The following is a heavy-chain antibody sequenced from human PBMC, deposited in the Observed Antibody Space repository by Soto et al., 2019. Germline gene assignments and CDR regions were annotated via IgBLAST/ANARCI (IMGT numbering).Heavy chain of an antibody. V-gene: IGHV4-34*01. CDR3: ARESGYSYGYLYYYYGMDV. CDR2: INHSGST. J-gene: IGHJ6*02. CDR1: GGSFSGYY. D-gene: IGHD5-18*01. Sequence: SETLSLTCAVYGGSFSGYYWSWIRQPPGKGLEWIGEINHSGSTNYNPSLKSRVTISVDTSKNQFSLKLSSVTAADTAVYYCARESGYSYGYLYYYYGMDVWGQGTTVTVPS.